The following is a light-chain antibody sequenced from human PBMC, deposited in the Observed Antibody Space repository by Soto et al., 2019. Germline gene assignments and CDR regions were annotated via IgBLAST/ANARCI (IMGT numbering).Light chain of an antibody. Sequence: IVLTQSPATLSLSPGERATLSCRASQSISSDLAWYQQKPGQAPRLLIYGASTRATGVPARFNGSGSGADFTLTISSLEPEDFAFYYCQQRSNWPPVFGPGTKVDI. CDR2: GAS. V-gene: IGKV3-11*01. J-gene: IGKJ3*01. CDR3: QQRSNWPPV. CDR1: QSISSD.